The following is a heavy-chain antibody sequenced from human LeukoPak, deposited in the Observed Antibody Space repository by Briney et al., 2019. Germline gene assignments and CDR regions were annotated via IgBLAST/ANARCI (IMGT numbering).Heavy chain of an antibody. J-gene: IGHJ6*02. Sequence: GGSLRLSCAVSGFTFSSYEMNWVRQAPGKGLELVSYISAGGNTIYYADSVRGRFTISRDNAKNSLYLQMNSLRAEDTAVYYCARDWGYYYYYGMDVWGQGTTVTVSS. CDR2: ISAGGNTI. CDR1: GFTFSSYE. CDR3: ARDWGYYYYYGMDV. V-gene: IGHV3-48*03. D-gene: IGHD3-16*01.